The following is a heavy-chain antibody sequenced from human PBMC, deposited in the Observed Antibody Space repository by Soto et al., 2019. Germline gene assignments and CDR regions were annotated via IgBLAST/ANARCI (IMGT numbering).Heavy chain of an antibody. Sequence: QVQLQESGPGLVKPSETLSLTCTVSGGSISSYYWIWIRQPPGKGLEWIGYIYYSGSTNYNPSLKSLVTISVDTSKNQFSLKLSSVTAADTAVYYCARVWGGAFDIWGQGTMVTVSS. CDR1: GGSISSYY. D-gene: IGHD3-10*01. V-gene: IGHV4-59*01. J-gene: IGHJ3*02. CDR3: ARVWGGAFDI. CDR2: IYYSGST.